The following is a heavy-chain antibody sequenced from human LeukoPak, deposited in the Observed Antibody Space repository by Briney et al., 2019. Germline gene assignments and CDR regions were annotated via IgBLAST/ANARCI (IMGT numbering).Heavy chain of an antibody. Sequence: GSLRLSCAASGFTFSSYSMNWVRQAPGKGLEWVSSISSSSSYIYYADSVKGRFTISRDNAKNSLYLQMNSLRAEDTAVYYCARDREDGDSINDYWGQGTLVTVSS. V-gene: IGHV3-21*01. D-gene: IGHD4-17*01. CDR3: ARDREDGDSINDY. CDR2: ISSSSSYI. CDR1: GFTFSSYS. J-gene: IGHJ4*02.